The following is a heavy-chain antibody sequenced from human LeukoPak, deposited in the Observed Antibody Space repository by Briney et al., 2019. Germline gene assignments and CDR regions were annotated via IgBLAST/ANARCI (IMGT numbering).Heavy chain of an antibody. V-gene: IGHV4-31*03. CDR3: ARGPVGGHWGIAGRPYFGY. CDR1: GGSISSGGYY. CDR2: IYYSGST. J-gene: IGHJ4*01. D-gene: IGHD6-13*01. Sequence: SETLSLTCTVSGGSISSGGYYWSWIRQHPGKGLEWIGYIYYSGSTYYNPSLKSRVTISVDTSKNHFSLKLSSVTAAGPAVDLWARGPVGGHWGIAGRPYFGYLGQGTLVTGSS.